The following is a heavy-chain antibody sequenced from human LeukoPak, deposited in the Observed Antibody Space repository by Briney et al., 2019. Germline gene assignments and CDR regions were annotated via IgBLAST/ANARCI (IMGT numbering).Heavy chain of an antibody. CDR3: ARDTGSIAAAGHDY. J-gene: IGHJ4*02. CDR2: INPNSGGT. V-gene: IGHV1-2*06. Sequence: GASVKVSCKASGYTFTGYYMHWVRQAPGQGLEWMGRINPNSGGTNYAQKFQGRVTVTRDTSISTAYMELSRLRSDDTAVYYCARDTGSIAAAGHDYWGQGTLVTVSS. D-gene: IGHD6-13*01. CDR1: GYTFTGYY.